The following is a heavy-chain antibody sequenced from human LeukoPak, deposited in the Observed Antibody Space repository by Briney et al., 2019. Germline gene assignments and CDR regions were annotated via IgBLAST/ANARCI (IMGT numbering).Heavy chain of an antibody. CDR1: GGTFSSSA. V-gene: IGHV1-69*13. Sequence: SVKVSCKASGGTFSSSAIGWVRQAPGRGLGWMGVIIPIVGTANYAQKFQGRVTITAEESTSTAYIELSSLRSEDTAVYYCARTGTYGSGSYYNYWGQGTLVTVSS. CDR2: IIPIVGTA. CDR3: ARTGTYGSGSYYNY. J-gene: IGHJ4*02. D-gene: IGHD3-10*01.